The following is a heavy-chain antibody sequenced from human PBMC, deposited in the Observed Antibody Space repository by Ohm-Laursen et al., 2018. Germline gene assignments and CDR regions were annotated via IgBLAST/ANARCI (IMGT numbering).Heavy chain of an antibody. V-gene: IGHV4-59*01. CDR3: ARWPSGSLRGFDY. J-gene: IGHJ4*02. D-gene: IGHD1-26*01. CDR2: IYYSGST. Sequence: GTLSPTCTVSGGSISSYYWSWIRQPPGKGLEWIGYIYYSGSTNYNPSLKSRVTISVDTSKNQFSLKLSSVTAADTAVYYCARWPSGSLRGFDYWGQGTLVTVSS. CDR1: GGSISSYY.